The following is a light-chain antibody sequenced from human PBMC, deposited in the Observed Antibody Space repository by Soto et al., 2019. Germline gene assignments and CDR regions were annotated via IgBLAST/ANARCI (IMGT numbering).Light chain of an antibody. CDR1: HSVSSSY. Sequence: EIVLTQSPGTLSLSPGERATLSCRASHSVSSSYLAWYQQKPGQAPRLLIYGASSRATGIPDRFSGSGSGTDFTITISRLEPEDFAVHYCQQYGSSPPITFGQGTRLEIK. J-gene: IGKJ5*01. CDR2: GAS. V-gene: IGKV3-20*01. CDR3: QQYGSSPPIT.